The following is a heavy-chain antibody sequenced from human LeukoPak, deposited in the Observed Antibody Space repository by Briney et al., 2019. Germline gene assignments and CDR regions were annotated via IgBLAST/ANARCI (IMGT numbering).Heavy chain of an antibody. Sequence: SETLSLTCAVYGGSFSGYYWSWIRQPPGKGLEWIGEINHSGSTNYSPSPKSRVTISVDTSKNQFSLKLSSVTAADTAVYYCARGLYDFWSGYYSPPLGYWGQGTLVTVSS. D-gene: IGHD3-3*01. V-gene: IGHV4-34*01. J-gene: IGHJ4*02. CDR1: GGSFSGYY. CDR2: INHSGST. CDR3: ARGLYDFWSGYYSPPLGY.